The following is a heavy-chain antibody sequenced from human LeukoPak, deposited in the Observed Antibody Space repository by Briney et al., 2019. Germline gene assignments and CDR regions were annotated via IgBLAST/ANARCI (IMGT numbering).Heavy chain of an antibody. Sequence: SETLSLTCTVSGGSISSSSYYWGWIRQPPGKGLEWIGNIYYSGSTYYNASLKSRVTISVDTSKNHFSLKLSSVTAADTAVYYCASFLTTYDLKIDYWGQGTLVTVSS. CDR1: GGSISSSSYY. V-gene: IGHV4-39*07. J-gene: IGHJ4*02. D-gene: IGHD3-3*01. CDR3: ASFLTTYDLKIDY. CDR2: IYYSGST.